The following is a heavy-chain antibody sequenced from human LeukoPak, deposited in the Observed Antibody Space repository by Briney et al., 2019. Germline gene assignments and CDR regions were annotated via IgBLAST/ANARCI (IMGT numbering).Heavy chain of an antibody. CDR2: LRYDGTDE. D-gene: IGHD6-19*01. Sequence: PGGSLRLSCGASGFSFSFYGMHWVRQAPGKGLEWVAFLRYDGTDEDYGDSVKGRFSVSRDNSKNTLYLQLNSLRTEDTAVYYCARGARGSGWRVFDIWGQGTMVTVSS. V-gene: IGHV3-30*02. CDR3: ARGARGSGWRVFDI. CDR1: GFSFSFYG. J-gene: IGHJ3*02.